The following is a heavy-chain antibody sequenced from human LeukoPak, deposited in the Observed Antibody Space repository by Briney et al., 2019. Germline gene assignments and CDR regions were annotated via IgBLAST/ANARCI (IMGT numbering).Heavy chain of an antibody. CDR1: GYTFTGYY. Sequence: ASVKVSCKASGYTFTGYYMHWVRQAPGQGLEWMGWINPNSGGTNYAQKFQGRVTMTRDTSISTAYMELSRLRSDDTAVYYCARTPHGYSYGRYYFDYWGQGTLVTVSS. CDR3: ARTPHGYSYGRYYFDY. V-gene: IGHV1-2*02. J-gene: IGHJ4*02. CDR2: INPNSGGT. D-gene: IGHD5-18*01.